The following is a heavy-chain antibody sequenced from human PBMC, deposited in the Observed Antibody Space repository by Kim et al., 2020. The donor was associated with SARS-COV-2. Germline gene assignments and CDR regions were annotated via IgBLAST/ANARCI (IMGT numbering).Heavy chain of an antibody. V-gene: IGHV5-51*01. Sequence: GESLKISCKGSTYSFPLYWIGWVRQRPGKGLEWVGVIYPGDSDTRYSPSFEGQVTMSADKTTTTAYLQWSSLKASDTALYYCGTRTYGGKPGAFDIWGQGTMVTVSS. CDR1: TYSFPLYW. J-gene: IGHJ3*02. CDR2: IYPGDSDT. CDR3: GTRTYGGKPGAFDI. D-gene: IGHD4-17*01.